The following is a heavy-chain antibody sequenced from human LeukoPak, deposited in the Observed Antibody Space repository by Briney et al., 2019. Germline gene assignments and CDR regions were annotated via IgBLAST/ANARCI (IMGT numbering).Heavy chain of an antibody. CDR3: AKDRYYEQWLVLVDY. CDR2: ISYDGSNK. J-gene: IGHJ4*02. CDR1: GFTFSSYG. D-gene: IGHD6-19*01. Sequence: RGSLRLSCAASGFTFSSYGMHWVRQAPGKGLEWVAVISYDGSNKYYADSVKGRFTISRDNSKNTLYLQMNSLRAEDTAVYYCAKDRYYEQWLVLVDYWGQGTLVTVSS. V-gene: IGHV3-30*18.